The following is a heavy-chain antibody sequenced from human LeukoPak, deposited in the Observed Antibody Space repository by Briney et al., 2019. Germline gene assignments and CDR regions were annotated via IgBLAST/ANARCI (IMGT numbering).Heavy chain of an antibody. CDR2: IYYSGST. Sequence: SETLSLTCTVSGGSISSSSYYWGWIRQPPGKGMEWIGSIYYSGSTNYNPSLKSRVTMSVDTSKNQFSLKLSSVTAADTAVYYCARHVWDYGGNSWDYWGQGTLVTVSS. CDR3: ARHVWDYGGNSWDY. D-gene: IGHD4-23*01. J-gene: IGHJ4*02. CDR1: GGSISSSSYY. V-gene: IGHV4-39*01.